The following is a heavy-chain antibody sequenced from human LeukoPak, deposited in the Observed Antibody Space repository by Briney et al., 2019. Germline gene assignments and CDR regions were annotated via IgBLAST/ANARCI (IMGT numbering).Heavy chain of an antibody. CDR3: ARHDRTYYYDSSGSVFDY. Sequence: PSETLSLTCTVSGGSISSRRYYWGWIRQPPGKGLEWFGSIYYSGRTYYTPSLKSRVTISVDTSKNQFSLKLSSVTAADTAVYYCARHDRTYYYDSSGSVFDYWGQGTLVTVSS. D-gene: IGHD3-22*01. CDR2: IYYSGRT. CDR1: GGSISSRRYY. J-gene: IGHJ4*02. V-gene: IGHV4-39*01.